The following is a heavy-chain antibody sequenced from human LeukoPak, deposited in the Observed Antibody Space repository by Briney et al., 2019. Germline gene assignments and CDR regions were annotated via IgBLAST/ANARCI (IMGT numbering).Heavy chain of an antibody. Sequence: ASVKVSCKASGYTFTGYYMHWVRQAPGQGLEWMGGIIPIFGTANYAQKFQGRVTITADESTSTAYMELSSLRSEDTAVYYCARENSITIFGVVMDDYFDYWGQGTLVTVSS. CDR3: ARENSITIFGVVMDDYFDY. V-gene: IGHV1-69*13. CDR2: IIPIFGTA. J-gene: IGHJ4*02. D-gene: IGHD3-3*01. CDR1: GYTFTGYY.